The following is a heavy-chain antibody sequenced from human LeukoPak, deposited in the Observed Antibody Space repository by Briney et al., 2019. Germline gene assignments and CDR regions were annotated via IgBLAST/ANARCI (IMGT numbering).Heavy chain of an antibody. J-gene: IGHJ4*02. V-gene: IGHV4-34*01. CDR1: GGSFSGYY. D-gene: IGHD5-18*01. Sequence: SETLSLTCAVYGGSFSGYYWSWIRQPPGKGLEWIGEINHSGSTNYNPSLKSRVTISVDTSKNQFSLKLSSVTAADTAVYYCARDRGGHSYGIGYWGQGTLVTVSS. CDR2: INHSGST. CDR3: ARDRGGHSYGIGY.